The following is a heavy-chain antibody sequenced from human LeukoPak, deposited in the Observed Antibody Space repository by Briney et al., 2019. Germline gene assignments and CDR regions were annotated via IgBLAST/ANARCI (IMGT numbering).Heavy chain of an antibody. D-gene: IGHD3-3*01. CDR2: IKSKTDGGTT. CDR3: TTRSGFWSGSDY. V-gene: IGHV3-15*01. Sequence: GGSLRLSCAASGFTFSDAWMRWVRQAPGKGLEWLGRIKSKTDGGTTDYAAPVKGRFTISRDDSKNTLYLQMNSLKTEDTAMYYCTTRSGFWSGSDYWGQGTLVTVSS. J-gene: IGHJ4*02. CDR1: GFTFSDAW.